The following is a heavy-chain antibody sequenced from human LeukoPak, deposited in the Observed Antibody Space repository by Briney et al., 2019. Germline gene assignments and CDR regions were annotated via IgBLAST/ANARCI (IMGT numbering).Heavy chain of an antibody. D-gene: IGHD6-13*01. CDR1: GFSLSTRAMR. CDR2: IDWDDDK. V-gene: IGHV2-70*04. J-gene: IGHJ4*02. Sequence: ESGPTLVNPTPTLTLTCTFSGFSLSTRAMRVTWFRQPPGKALEWLARIDWDDDKFYSTSLKTRLTISKDTSKNQVVLTMTNVDPLDTATYYCARAYSSSWLDYWGQGTLVTVSS. CDR3: ARAYSSSWLDY.